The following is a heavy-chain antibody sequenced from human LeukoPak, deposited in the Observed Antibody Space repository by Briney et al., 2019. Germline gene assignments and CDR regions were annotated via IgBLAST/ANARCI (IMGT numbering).Heavy chain of an antibody. CDR1: GYTFTGYY. CDR3: ARSDQLLYYYYYMDV. V-gene: IGHV1-2*02. J-gene: IGHJ6*03. Sequence: ASVKVSCKASGYTFTGYYMHWVRQAPGQGLEWMGSINPNSGGTNYAQTFQGRVTMTRDTSISTAYMELSRLRSDDTAVYYCARSDQLLYYYYYMDVWGKGTTVTVSS. D-gene: IGHD2-2*01. CDR2: INPNSGGT.